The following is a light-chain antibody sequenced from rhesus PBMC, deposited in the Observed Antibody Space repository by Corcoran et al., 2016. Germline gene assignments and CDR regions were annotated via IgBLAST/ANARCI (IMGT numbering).Light chain of an antibody. Sequence: DIQMTQSPSSLSASVGDTVTITCRASQSISSWLDWYQQKPGKAPNLLNSTASILQSGVPSRFSGSGSGTDFTLTISSLPPEDFATYYCLHYSSIPFTFGPGTKLYIK. CDR2: TAS. CDR1: QSISSW. CDR3: LHYSSIPFT. V-gene: IGKV1-22*01. J-gene: IGKJ3*01.